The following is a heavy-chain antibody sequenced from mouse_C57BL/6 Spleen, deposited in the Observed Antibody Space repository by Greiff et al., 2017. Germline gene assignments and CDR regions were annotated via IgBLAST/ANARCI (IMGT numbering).Heavy chain of an antibody. CDR1: EYEFPSHD. Sequence: EVHLVESGGGLVQPGESLKLSCESNEYEFPSHDMSWVRKTPEKRLELVAAINSDGGSTYYPDTMERRFIISRDNTKKTLYLQMSSLRSEDTALYYCARQGYYGSRGNWYFDVWGTGTTVTVSS. J-gene: IGHJ1*03. CDR2: INSDGGST. CDR3: ARQGYYGSRGNWYFDV. D-gene: IGHD1-1*01. V-gene: IGHV5-2*01.